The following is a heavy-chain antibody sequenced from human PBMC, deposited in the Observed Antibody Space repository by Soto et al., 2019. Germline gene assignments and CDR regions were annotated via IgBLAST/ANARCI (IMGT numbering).Heavy chain of an antibody. CDR1: GYTFTSYA. D-gene: IGHD5-12*01. V-gene: IGHV1-3*01. CDR3: ATPIVAFY. Sequence: QVQLVQSGAEVKKPGASVKVSCKDSGYTFTSYAIHWVRQAPGQRLEWMGWINAGNGNTKYSQKFQGRVIITRDTSAGTAYMELRSLRSKDTAVYYCATPIVAFYWGQGTLVTVSS. CDR2: INAGNGNT. J-gene: IGHJ4*02.